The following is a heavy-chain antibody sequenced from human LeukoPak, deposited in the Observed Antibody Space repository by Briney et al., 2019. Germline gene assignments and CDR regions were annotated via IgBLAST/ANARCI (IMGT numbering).Heavy chain of an antibody. CDR1: GYTFTGYY. D-gene: IGHD3-22*01. CDR2: IIPIFGTA. Sequence: ASVKVSCKASGYTFTGYYMHWVRQAPGQGLEWMGGIIPIFGTANYAQKFQGRVTITADKSTSTAYMELSSLRSEDTAVYYCATYYYDSSGYYVGPFDYWGQGTLVTVSS. V-gene: IGHV1-69*06. CDR3: ATYYYDSSGYYVGPFDY. J-gene: IGHJ4*02.